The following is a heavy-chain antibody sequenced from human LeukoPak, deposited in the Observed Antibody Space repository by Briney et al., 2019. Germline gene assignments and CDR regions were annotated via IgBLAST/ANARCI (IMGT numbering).Heavy chain of an antibody. V-gene: IGHV3-23*01. CDR3: AKILASGSGSY. J-gene: IGHJ4*02. CDR1: GFNFSSYA. Sequence: GGSLRLSCTASGFNFSSYAMTWVRQAPGKGLDWVSTIRAGGGDTFFSDSVKGRFSISRDNSKNTLILQMDSLRADDTAIYYCAKILASGSGSYWGQGTLVLVSS. D-gene: IGHD3-10*01. CDR2: IRAGGGDT.